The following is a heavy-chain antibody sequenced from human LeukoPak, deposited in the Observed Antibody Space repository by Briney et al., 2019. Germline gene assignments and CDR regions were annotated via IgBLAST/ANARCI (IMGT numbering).Heavy chain of an antibody. D-gene: IGHD3-22*01. CDR1: GFTFSSHA. V-gene: IGHV3-30-3*01. CDR3: AREDFDSSGYYHYYGMDV. Sequence: GGSLRLSCVASGFTFSSHAMHWVRQAPGKGLEWVAVISYDGSNRYYADSVKGRFTISRDNSKNTLYLQMNSLRAEDTAVYYCAREDFDSSGYYHYYGMDVWGQGTLVTVSS. J-gene: IGHJ6*02. CDR2: ISYDGSNR.